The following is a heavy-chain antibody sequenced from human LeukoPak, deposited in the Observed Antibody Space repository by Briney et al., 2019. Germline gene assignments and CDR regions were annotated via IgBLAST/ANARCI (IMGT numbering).Heavy chain of an antibody. CDR1: GYIFTSYW. Sequence: GESLKISCKGSGYIFTSYWIGWVRQLPGKGLEWMGIIYPGDFDTRYSPSFQGQVTISADKSISTAYLQWSSLKASDTAMYYCARYDRETLTIFPRDWGQGTLVTVPS. CDR3: ARYDRETLTIFPRD. D-gene: IGHD3-9*01. CDR2: IYPGDFDT. J-gene: IGHJ4*02. V-gene: IGHV5-51*01.